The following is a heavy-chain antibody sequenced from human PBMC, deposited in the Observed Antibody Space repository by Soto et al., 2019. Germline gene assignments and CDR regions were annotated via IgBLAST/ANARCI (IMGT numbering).Heavy chain of an antibody. J-gene: IGHJ5*02. CDR3: ARASGSSNGEDWFDP. V-gene: IGHV1-69*02. Sequence: QVQLVQSGAEVKTPGSSVKVSCKASGGTFSSYTISWVRQAPGQGLEWMGRIIPILGIANYAQKFQGRVTITADKSTSTAYMELSSLRSEDTAVYYCARASGSSNGEDWFDPWGQGTLVTVSS. CDR2: IIPILGIA. CDR1: GGTFSSYT. D-gene: IGHD1-26*01.